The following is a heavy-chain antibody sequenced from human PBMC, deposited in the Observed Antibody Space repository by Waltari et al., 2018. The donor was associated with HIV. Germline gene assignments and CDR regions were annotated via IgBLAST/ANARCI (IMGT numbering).Heavy chain of an antibody. Sequence: QVQLQASGPGLVRPSETLSLTFSVSSDSLSSYHWNWIRQPAGKGLEWIGRIYTSGSTNYNPSLKRRVTMAVDTSKNQFSLKLSSVTAADTAVYYCARGRLVGRFFDLWGQGTLVTVSS. V-gene: IGHV4-4*07. D-gene: IGHD3-16*01. CDR1: SDSLSSYH. CDR2: IYTSGST. J-gene: IGHJ4*02. CDR3: ARGRLVGRFFDL.